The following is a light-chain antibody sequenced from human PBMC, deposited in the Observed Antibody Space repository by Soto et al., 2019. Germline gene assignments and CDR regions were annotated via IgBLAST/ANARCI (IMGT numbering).Light chain of an antibody. J-gene: IGLJ1*01. CDR3: CSFAGSYTGV. V-gene: IGLV2-11*01. Sequence: QSALTQPRSVSGSPGQSVSISCTGTSSDVGRYNYVSWYQQHPGKAPKLMIYDVSERPSGVPYRFSGSKSGNTASLNITGLQGEDEADYYCCSFAGSYTGVFGTGTKLTVL. CDR1: SSDVGRYNY. CDR2: DVS.